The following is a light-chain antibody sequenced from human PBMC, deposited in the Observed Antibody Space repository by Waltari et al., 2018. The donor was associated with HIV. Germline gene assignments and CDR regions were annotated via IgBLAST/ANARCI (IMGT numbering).Light chain of an antibody. CDR2: LGS. Sequence: DIVMTQSPLSLSVTPGEPASISCRSSQSLLHSNGYNYLDWYLQKPGQSPQLLIYLGSNRASGVPDRFSGSGSGTDFTLKISRVEAEDVGVYYCIQALQTPFTFGPGTKVDIK. CDR1: QSLLHSNGYNY. CDR3: IQALQTPFT. V-gene: IGKV2-28*01. J-gene: IGKJ3*01.